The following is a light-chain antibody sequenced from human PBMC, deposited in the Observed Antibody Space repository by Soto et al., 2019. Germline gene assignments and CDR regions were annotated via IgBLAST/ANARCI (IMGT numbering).Light chain of an antibody. CDR3: LLDFSYFWA. V-gene: IGKV1-6*01. J-gene: IGKJ1*01. CDR1: QDIRSA. CDR2: AAS. Sequence: AIQLTKSPSSLSASVGDRVTITCRASQDIRSALGWYQQKPGKVPKLLIYAASTLQSGVPSRFSGSGSGTDFTLTISSLQPEDFATYYCLLDFSYFWAFGQGTKVDIK.